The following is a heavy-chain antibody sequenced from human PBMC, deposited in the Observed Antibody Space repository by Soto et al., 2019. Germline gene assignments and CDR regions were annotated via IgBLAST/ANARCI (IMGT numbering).Heavy chain of an antibody. Sequence: SETLSLTCSVSDGSISSGDYYWNWIRQSPGKGLEWIGSIFYTGKTHYNPSLKSRLTISVDASKNEFSLRLSSVTAADTALYYCARTEDGYNTNFEYWGQGALVTVSS. D-gene: IGHD5-18*01. CDR1: DGSISSGDYY. CDR3: ARTEDGYNTNFEY. CDR2: IFYTGKT. V-gene: IGHV4-30-4*01. J-gene: IGHJ4*02.